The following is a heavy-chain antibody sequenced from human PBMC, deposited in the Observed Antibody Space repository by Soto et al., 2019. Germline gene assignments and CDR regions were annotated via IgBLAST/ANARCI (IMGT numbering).Heavy chain of an antibody. V-gene: IGHV1-24*01. CDR1: GYTLTELS. Sequence: ASVKVSCKVSGYTLTELSMHWVRQAPGKGLEWMGGFDPEDGETIYAQKFQGRVTMTEDTSTDTAYMELSSLRSEDTAVYYCAIVEFCGGDCKNYVIDAFVIWAQGTMFTVSS. CDR3: AIVEFCGGDCKNYVIDAFVI. CDR2: FDPEDGET. D-gene: IGHD2-21*02. J-gene: IGHJ3*02.